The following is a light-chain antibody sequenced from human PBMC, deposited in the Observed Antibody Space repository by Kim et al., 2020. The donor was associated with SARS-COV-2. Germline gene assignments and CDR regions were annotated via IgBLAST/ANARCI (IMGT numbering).Light chain of an antibody. V-gene: IGLV4-60*03. J-gene: IGLJ3*02. CDR3: ETWDSNSRV. CDR2: IEGSGYN. CDR1: SGNRSYI. Sequence: SSVKLTCTLSSGNRSYIIAWHQQQPGKAPRYLLKIEGSGYNNRGSGVPDRFSGSGSGADRYLTISNLQSEDEAHYYCETWDSNSRVFGGGTQLTVL.